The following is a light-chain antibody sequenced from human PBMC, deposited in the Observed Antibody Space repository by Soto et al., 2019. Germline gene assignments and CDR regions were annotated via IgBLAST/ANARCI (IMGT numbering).Light chain of an antibody. Sequence: DIQMTQSPSTLSASVGDRVTITCRASQNIGIWLAWHQQQPGKAPKLLIYKASSLESGVPSRFSGSGSGTEFTLTISSLQPDDFPIYFCQQYNSYSPTFGQGTKLEIK. V-gene: IGKV1-5*03. CDR3: QQYNSYSPT. J-gene: IGKJ2*01. CDR1: QNIGIW. CDR2: KAS.